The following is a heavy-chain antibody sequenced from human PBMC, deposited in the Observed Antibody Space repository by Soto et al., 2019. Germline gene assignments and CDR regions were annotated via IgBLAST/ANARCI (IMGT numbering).Heavy chain of an antibody. V-gene: IGHV4-39*01. CDR2: IYYSGST. Sequence: QLQLQESGPGLVKPSETLSLTCTVSGGSISSSSYYWGWIRQPPGKGLEWIGSIYYSGSTYYNPSLKSRVTISVDTSKNQFSLKLSSVTAADTAVYYCARTPFTTVVAGFDYWGQGTLVTVSS. CDR3: ARTPFTTVVAGFDY. D-gene: IGHD2-15*01. J-gene: IGHJ4*02. CDR1: GGSISSSSYY.